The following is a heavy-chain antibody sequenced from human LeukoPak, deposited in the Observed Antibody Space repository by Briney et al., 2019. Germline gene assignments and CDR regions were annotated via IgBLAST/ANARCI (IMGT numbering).Heavy chain of an antibody. J-gene: IGHJ4*02. V-gene: IGHV5-51*01. D-gene: IGHD4-17*01. Sequence: GESLKISCKGSGYSFNNYWIAWVRQMPGKGLEWMGIIYPGDSETRYSPSFQGQVSISADKSISTAYLQWSSLKSSDSAMYYCAIQTYGDYMFDYWGQGSLVTVSS. CDR2: IYPGDSET. CDR3: AIQTYGDYMFDY. CDR1: GYSFNNYW.